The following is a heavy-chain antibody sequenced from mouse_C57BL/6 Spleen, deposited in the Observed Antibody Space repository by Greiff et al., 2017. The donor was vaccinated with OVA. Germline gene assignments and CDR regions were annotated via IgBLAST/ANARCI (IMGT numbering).Heavy chain of an antibody. D-gene: IGHD1-1*01. CDR3: ARSLDTTGGAMDY. J-gene: IGHJ4*01. CDR1: GYTFTSYW. V-gene: IGHV1-52*01. Sequence: QVQLKQPGAELVRPGSSVKLSCKASGYTFTSYWMHWVKQRPIQGLEWIGNIDPSDSETHYNQKFKDKATLTVDKSSSTAYMQLSSLTSEDSAVYYCARSLDTTGGAMDYWGQGTSVTVSS. CDR2: IDPSDSET.